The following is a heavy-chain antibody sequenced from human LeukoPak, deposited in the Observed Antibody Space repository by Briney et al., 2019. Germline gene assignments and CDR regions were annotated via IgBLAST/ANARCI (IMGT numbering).Heavy chain of an antibody. CDR3: ARATDDEFYLYYGMDV. V-gene: IGHV4-34*01. CDR1: GGSFSGYY. J-gene: IGHJ6*02. CDR2: ISQSGST. Sequence: SETLSLTCAVYGGSFSGYYWSWIRQPPGRGLEWIGEISQSGSTNYHPSLKSRITMSVDTSKNQFSLQLRSMTAADTAVYFCARATDDEFYLYYGMDVWGQGTTVTVSS. D-gene: IGHD3-16*01.